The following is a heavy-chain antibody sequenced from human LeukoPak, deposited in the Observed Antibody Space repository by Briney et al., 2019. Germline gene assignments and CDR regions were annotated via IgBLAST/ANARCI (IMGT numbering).Heavy chain of an antibody. V-gene: IGHV3-23*01. CDR1: GFTFSSFA. CDR2: IIYSGAVT. D-gene: IGHD3-22*01. J-gene: IGHJ4*02. Sequence: PGGSLRLSCAASGFTFSSFAVGWVRQAPRRGLEWGSLIIYSGAVTYYADSVKGRFTISRDNSKNTLYLQMNSLRAEETDIYSCVKTSGAYDSRSNFAQWGEGTLVTV. CDR3: VKTSGAYDSRSNFAQ.